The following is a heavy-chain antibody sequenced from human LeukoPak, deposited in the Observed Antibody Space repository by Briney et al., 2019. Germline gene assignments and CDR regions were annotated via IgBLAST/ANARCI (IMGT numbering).Heavy chain of an antibody. J-gene: IGHJ4*02. D-gene: IGHD7-27*01. CDR2: IRYDGSNA. CDR1: GFTFNTHH. V-gene: IGHV3-30*02. Sequence: GGSLRLSCAASGFTFNTHHMHRVRQAPGKGLEWVAFIRYDGSNAYYADSVRGRFTISRDNSENKVYLRLNSLRTEDTAVYYCAQDWNWGFGHWGQGSLVTVSS. CDR3: AQDWNWGFGH.